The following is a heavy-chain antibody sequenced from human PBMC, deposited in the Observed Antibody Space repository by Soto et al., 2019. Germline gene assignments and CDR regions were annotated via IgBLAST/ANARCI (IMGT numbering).Heavy chain of an antibody. D-gene: IGHD5-18*01. J-gene: IGHJ4*02. CDR1: GFTFSSYA. V-gene: IGHV3-23*01. CDR3: ARDVDTAMVEKIPFDY. CDR2: ISGSGGST. Sequence: GGSLRLSCAASGFTFSSYAMSWVRQAPGKGLEWVSAISGSGGSTYYADSVKGRFTISRDNSKNTLYLQMNSLRAEDTAVYYCARDVDTAMVEKIPFDYWGQGTLVTVSS.